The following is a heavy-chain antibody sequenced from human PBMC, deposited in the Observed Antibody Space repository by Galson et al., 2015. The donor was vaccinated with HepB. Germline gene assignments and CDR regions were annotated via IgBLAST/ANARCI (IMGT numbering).Heavy chain of an antibody. V-gene: IGHV1-69*02. CDR3: ARGGPRRGYSYEWGAFDI. D-gene: IGHD5-18*01. CDR2: IIPILGIA. J-gene: IGHJ3*02. CDR1: GGTFSSYT. Sequence: SVKVSCKASGGTFSSYTISWVRQAPGQGLEWMGRIIPILGIANYAQKFQGRVTITADKSTSTAYMELSSLRSEDTAVYYCARGGPRRGYSYEWGAFDIWGQGTMVTVSS.